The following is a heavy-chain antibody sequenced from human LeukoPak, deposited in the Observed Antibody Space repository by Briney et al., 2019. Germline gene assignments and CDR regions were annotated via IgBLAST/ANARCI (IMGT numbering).Heavy chain of an antibody. Sequence: SETLSLTCTVSGYSISSGYYWGWIRQPPGKGLEWIGSIYHSGSTYYNPSLKSRVTISVDTSKNQFSLKLSSVTAADTAVYYCARADLLPDRRLIYYYYMDVWGKGTTVTVSS. D-gene: IGHD1-14*01. CDR1: GYSISSGYY. V-gene: IGHV4-38-2*02. CDR2: IYHSGST. CDR3: ARADLLPDRRLIYYYYMDV. J-gene: IGHJ6*03.